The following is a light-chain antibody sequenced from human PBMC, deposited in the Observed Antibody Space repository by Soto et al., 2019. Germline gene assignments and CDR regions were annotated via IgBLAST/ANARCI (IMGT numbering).Light chain of an antibody. J-gene: IGLJ2*01. Sequence: QSALTQPASVSGSPGQSITISCTGTSSDVGSYNLVSWYQQHPGKAPKLMIYEGSKRPSGVSNRFSGSKSGNTASLTISGLQAEDEADDYCCSYAGSGVFGGGTKLPVL. CDR1: SSDVGSYNL. V-gene: IGLV2-23*01. CDR3: CSYAGSGV. CDR2: EGS.